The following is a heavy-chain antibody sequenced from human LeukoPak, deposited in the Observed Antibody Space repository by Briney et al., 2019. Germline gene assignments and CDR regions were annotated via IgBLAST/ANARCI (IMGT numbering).Heavy chain of an antibody. D-gene: IGHD4/OR15-4a*01. V-gene: IGHV4-59*01. CDR3: ARTDLTGFDY. CDR1: GGYISSYY. Sequence: SETLSLTPTVSGGYISSYYWSGIRQPPGKGLEGIGYINYSGSTNYNPSLKSRVTISVDPSKNQFSLKLSSVTAADTAVYYCARTDLTGFDYWGQGTLVTVSS. J-gene: IGHJ4*02. CDR2: INYSGST.